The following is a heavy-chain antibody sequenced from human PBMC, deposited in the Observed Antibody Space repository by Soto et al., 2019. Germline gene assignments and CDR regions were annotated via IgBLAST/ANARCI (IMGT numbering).Heavy chain of an antibody. CDR3: ARGYGGYFNWFDP. V-gene: IGHV1-3*01. D-gene: IGHD4-17*01. J-gene: IGHJ5*02. Sequence: APVKVSCKASGYTFTSYAMHWVRQAPGQRLEWMGWINAGNGNTKYSQKFQGRVTITRDTSASTAYMDLSSLRSEDTAVYYCARGYGGYFNWFDPWGEGTLVTLSS. CDR1: GYTFTSYA. CDR2: INAGNGNT.